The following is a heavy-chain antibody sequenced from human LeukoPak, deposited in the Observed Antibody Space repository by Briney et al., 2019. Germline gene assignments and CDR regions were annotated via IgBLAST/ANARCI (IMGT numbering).Heavy chain of an antibody. J-gene: IGHJ4*02. V-gene: IGHV1-2*02. Sequence: ASVKVSCKASGYTFTGYYMHWVRQAPGQGLEWMGWINPNSGGTNYAQKFQGRVTMTRDMSISTAYMELSRLRSDDTAVYYCAREIRAAAGTIGAVAGPDYWGQGTLVTVSS. CDR2: INPNSGGT. CDR1: GYTFTGYY. CDR3: AREIRAAAGTIGAVAGPDY. D-gene: IGHD6-19*01.